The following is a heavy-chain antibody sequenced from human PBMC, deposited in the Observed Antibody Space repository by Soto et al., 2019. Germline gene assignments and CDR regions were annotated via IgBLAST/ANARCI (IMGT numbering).Heavy chain of an antibody. J-gene: IGHJ5*02. CDR2: VYYTGFT. D-gene: IGHD2-21*01. CDR1: GDSISSSYY. V-gene: IGHV4-39*01. CDR3: ARLPVVVIALGYFDP. Sequence: QLQLQESGPGLVKPSETLSLTCTVSGDSISSSYYWGWVRQPPGKGLECIGAVYYTGFTHYNPSLKSRLTICLDTSKNQFSLRLSSVTAADTAIYYCARLPVVVIALGYFDPWGPGTLVTVSS.